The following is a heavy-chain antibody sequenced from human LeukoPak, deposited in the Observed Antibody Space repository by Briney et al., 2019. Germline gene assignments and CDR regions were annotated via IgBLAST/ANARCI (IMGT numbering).Heavy chain of an antibody. J-gene: IGHJ5*02. Sequence: SETLSLTCTVSGGSISSYYWSWIRQPPGKGLEWIGYIYYSGSTNYNPSLKSRVTISVDTSKNQFSLKLSSVTAADTAVYYCARGRNYHDSSGPGGNWFDPWGQGTLVTVSS. CDR2: IYYSGST. V-gene: IGHV4-59*01. D-gene: IGHD3-22*01. CDR3: ARGRNYHDSSGPGGNWFDP. CDR1: GGSISSYY.